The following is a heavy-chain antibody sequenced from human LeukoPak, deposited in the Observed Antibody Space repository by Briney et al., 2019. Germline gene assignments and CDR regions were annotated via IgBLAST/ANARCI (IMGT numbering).Heavy chain of an antibody. CDR3: ATDPTLDGWNNPRDY. CDR1: GGTFSSYA. CDR2: IIPIFGTA. D-gene: IGHD1/OR15-1a*01. Sequence: SVKVSCKASGGTFSSYAISWVRQAPGQGLEWMGGIIPIFGTANYAQKFQGRVTMTEDTSTDTAYMELSSLRSEDTAVYYCATDPTLDGWNNPRDYWGQGTLVTVSS. V-gene: IGHV1-69*06. J-gene: IGHJ4*02.